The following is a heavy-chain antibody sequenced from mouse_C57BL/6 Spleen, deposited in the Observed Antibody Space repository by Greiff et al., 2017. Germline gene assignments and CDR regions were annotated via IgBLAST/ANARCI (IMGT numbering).Heavy chain of an antibody. CDR2: INPSSGYT. V-gene: IGHV1-4*01. CDR3: AKKDSNYDFDV. J-gene: IGHJ1*03. CDR1: GYTFTSYT. Sequence: QVQLQQSGAELARPGASVKMSCKASGYTFTSYTMHWVKQRPGQGLEWIGYINPSSGYTKYNQKFKDKATLTADKSSSTAYMQLSSLTSEDSAVYYGAKKDSNYDFDVWGTGTTVTVSS. D-gene: IGHD2-5*01.